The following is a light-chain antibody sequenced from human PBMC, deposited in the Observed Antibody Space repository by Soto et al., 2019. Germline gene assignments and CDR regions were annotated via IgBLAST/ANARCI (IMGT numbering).Light chain of an antibody. CDR1: QIVRSW. CDR3: QQYDNYPLT. CDR2: DAS. J-gene: IGKJ4*01. V-gene: IGKV1-5*01. Sequence: DIQMTQSPATLSASVGDRFTITCRASQIVRSWLAWYQQKPGTAPKLLIFDASRLESGVPSRFSGSASGTEFTLTISSLQPDDFATYYCQQYDNYPLTFGGGTKVDIK.